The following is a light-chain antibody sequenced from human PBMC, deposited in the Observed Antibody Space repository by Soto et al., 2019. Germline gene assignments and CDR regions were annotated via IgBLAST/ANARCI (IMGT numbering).Light chain of an antibody. CDR3: QQYGNSPPYT. CDR2: GTA. Sequence: EIVLTQSPGTLSLSPGDRATLSCRASQSVSSDYLAWYQQKPGQPHRLLISGTASSATGIPARWSGSGSGTDFFTTISRLQPEDYAVYYCQQYGNSPPYTFGQGTKLEIK. CDR1: QSVSSDY. V-gene: IGKV3-20*01. J-gene: IGKJ2*01.